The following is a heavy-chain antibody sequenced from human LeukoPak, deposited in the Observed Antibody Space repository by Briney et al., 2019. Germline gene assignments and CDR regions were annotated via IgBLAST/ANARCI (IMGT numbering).Heavy chain of an antibody. CDR3: AKIMRRQQLARLGVLDY. D-gene: IGHD6-13*01. CDR2: ISGSGGST. Sequence: GGSLRLSCAASGFTCSNYAMSWVRQAPGKGLEWVSSISGSGGSTYYADSVKGRFTITRDNSKNTLYLQINSLRVEDTAVYYCAKIMRRQQLARLGVLDYWGQGTLVTVSS. J-gene: IGHJ4*02. V-gene: IGHV3-23*01. CDR1: GFTCSNYA.